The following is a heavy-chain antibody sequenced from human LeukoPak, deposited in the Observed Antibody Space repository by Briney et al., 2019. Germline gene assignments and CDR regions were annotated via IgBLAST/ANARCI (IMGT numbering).Heavy chain of an antibody. CDR3: AKEGENYDILTGYPDY. CDR2: ISYDGSNK. Sequence: SLRLSCAASGFTFSSYGMHWVRQAPGKGLEWVAVISYDGSNKYYADSVKGRFAISRDNSKNTLYLQMNSLRAEDTAVYYCAKEGENYDILTGYPDYWGQGTLVTVSS. J-gene: IGHJ4*02. CDR1: GFTFSSYG. D-gene: IGHD3-9*01. V-gene: IGHV3-30*18.